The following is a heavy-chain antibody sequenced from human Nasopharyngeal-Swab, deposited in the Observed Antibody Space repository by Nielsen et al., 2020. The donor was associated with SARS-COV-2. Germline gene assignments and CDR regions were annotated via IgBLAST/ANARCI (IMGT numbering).Heavy chain of an antibody. J-gene: IGHJ4*02. V-gene: IGHV3-7*01. Sequence: VRQGPGEGLEWVANIKQDGSEKYYVDSVKGRFTISRDNAKNSLYLQMNSLRAEDTAVYYCARDKTYYYDSSGYSQDYWGQGTLVTVSS. CDR2: IKQDGSEK. D-gene: IGHD3-22*01. CDR3: ARDKTYYYDSSGYSQDY.